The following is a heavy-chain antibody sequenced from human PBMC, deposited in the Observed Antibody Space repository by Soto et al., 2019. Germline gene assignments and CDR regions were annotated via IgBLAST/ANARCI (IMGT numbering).Heavy chain of an antibody. J-gene: IGHJ4*02. D-gene: IGHD3-22*01. Sequence: EVQLLESGGGLVQPGGSLRLSCAASGYTFSSYAMSWVRQAPGEGLEWVSGISASGGSTSYADSVKGRFTISRDNSVNTLYLQMRSLRVEDTAVYYCATSYSRSALYYFDFLGQGAPVTVSS. CDR3: ATSYSRSALYYFDF. V-gene: IGHV3-23*01. CDR1: GYTFSSYA. CDR2: ISASGGST.